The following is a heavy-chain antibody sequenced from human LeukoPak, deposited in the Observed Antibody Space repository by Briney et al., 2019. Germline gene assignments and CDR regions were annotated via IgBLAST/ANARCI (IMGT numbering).Heavy chain of an antibody. Sequence: PSETLSLTCTVSGDSISGYSWSWIRKPPGKGLEWIFHIYYSGSTNYNPSLKSRVTMSVDTSKNKLSLKLSSVTAADTAVYYCVRGPYGSGISNWFDPWGQGTLVIVSS. CDR3: VRGPYGSGISNWFDP. CDR1: GDSISGYS. V-gene: IGHV4-59*01. CDR2: IYYSGST. D-gene: IGHD3-10*01. J-gene: IGHJ5*02.